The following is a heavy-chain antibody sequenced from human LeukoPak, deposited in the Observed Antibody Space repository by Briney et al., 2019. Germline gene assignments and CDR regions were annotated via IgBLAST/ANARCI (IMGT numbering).Heavy chain of an antibody. Sequence: ASVKVSCKASGYTFTSYGISWVRQAPGQGLEWMGWISAYNGNTNYAQKLQGRVTMTTDTSTSTAYMELRSLRSDDTAVYYCARTKRSSGWFPFDYWGQGTLVTVSS. CDR3: ARTKRSSGWFPFDY. J-gene: IGHJ4*02. V-gene: IGHV1-18*01. CDR1: GYTFTSYG. CDR2: ISAYNGNT. D-gene: IGHD6-19*01.